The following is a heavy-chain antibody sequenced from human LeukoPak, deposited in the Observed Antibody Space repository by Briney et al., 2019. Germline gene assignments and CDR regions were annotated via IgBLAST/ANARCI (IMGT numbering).Heavy chain of an antibody. CDR2: ISYDGSNK. CDR3: AKDQKGGDGYNLWLGGNYYYYYGMDV. V-gene: IGHV3-30*18. CDR1: GFTFSGYG. D-gene: IGHD5-24*01. J-gene: IGHJ6*02. Sequence: GGSLRLSCAASGFTFSGYGMHWVRQAPGKGLEWGAVISYDGSNKYYADSVKGRFTISRDNSKNTLYLQMNSLRAEDTAVYYCAKDQKGGDGYNLWLGGNYYYYYGMDVWGQGTTVTVSS.